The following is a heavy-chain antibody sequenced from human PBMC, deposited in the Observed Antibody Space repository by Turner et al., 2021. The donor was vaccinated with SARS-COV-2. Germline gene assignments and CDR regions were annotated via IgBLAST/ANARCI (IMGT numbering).Heavy chain of an antibody. CDR3: ARHQGSTSGYDHGMNV. J-gene: IGHJ6*02. D-gene: IGHD1-1*01. Sequence: QVQLQESGPGLVRPSETLSITCTVSGGSISSKSWSWIRQSPGRGLEWIGYFYKIGSIDYNPTLRSRVTISVDTSKNQLSLNLIAMTAADTAAYYCARHQGSTSGYDHGMNVWGQGTAVIVSS. V-gene: IGHV4-59*08. CDR2: FYKIGSI. CDR1: GGSISSKS.